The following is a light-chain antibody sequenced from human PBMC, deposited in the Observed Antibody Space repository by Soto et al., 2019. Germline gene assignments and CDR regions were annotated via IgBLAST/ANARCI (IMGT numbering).Light chain of an antibody. J-gene: IGLJ3*02. CDR2: EVT. V-gene: IGLV2-8*01. CDR3: SSYAGSSTWV. Sequence: QSALTQPPSASGSPGQSVTISCTGTSSDVGTYNYVSWYRQYPGKAPKLLIFEVTSRPSGVPDRFSGSKSGNTASLTVSGLQAEDEAHYYCSSYAGSSTWVFGGVTKLTVL. CDR1: SSDVGTYNY.